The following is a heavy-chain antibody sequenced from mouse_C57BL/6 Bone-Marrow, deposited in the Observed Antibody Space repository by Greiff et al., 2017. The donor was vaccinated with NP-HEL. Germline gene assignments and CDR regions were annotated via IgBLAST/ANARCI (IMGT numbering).Heavy chain of an antibody. V-gene: IGHV1-81*01. CDR2: IYPRSGNT. CDR3: ARMVTTGFAY. D-gene: IGHD2-3*01. CDR1: GYTFTSYG. Sequence: VKLVESGAELARPGASVKLSCKASGYTFTSYGISWVKQRTGQGLEWIGEIYPRSGNTYYNEKFKGKATLTADKSSSTAYMELRSLTSEDSAVDCCARMVTTGFAYWGQGTLVTVSA. J-gene: IGHJ3*01.